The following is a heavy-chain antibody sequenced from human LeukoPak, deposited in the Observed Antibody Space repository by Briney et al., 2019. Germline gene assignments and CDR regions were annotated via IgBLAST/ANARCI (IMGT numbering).Heavy chain of an antibody. CDR2: ISSSGSST. CDR1: GFTFSDYY. V-gene: IGHV3-11*04. D-gene: IGHD3-10*01. Sequence: PGGSLRLSCAASGFTFSDYYMSWIRQTPGKGLEWVSYISSSGSSTYYADSVKGRFTISRDNAKNSLYLQMNSLRAEDTAVYYCAREPPRFGDNWFDPWGQGTLVTVSS. CDR3: AREPPRFGDNWFDP. J-gene: IGHJ5*02.